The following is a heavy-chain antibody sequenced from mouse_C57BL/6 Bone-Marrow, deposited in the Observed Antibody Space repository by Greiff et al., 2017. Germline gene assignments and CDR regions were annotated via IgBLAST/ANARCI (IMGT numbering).Heavy chain of an antibody. CDR1: GFTFSSYA. J-gene: IGHJ4*01. Sequence: EVKLMESGEGLVKPGGSLKLSCAASGFTFSSYAMSWVRQTPEKRLEWVAYISSGGDCIYYADTVKGRFTISRDNARNTLYLQMSRLKSEDTAMYYCTRRGYGGGDYWGQGTSVTVSS. D-gene: IGHD2-2*01. CDR2: ISSGGDCI. V-gene: IGHV5-9-1*02. CDR3: TRRGYGGGDY.